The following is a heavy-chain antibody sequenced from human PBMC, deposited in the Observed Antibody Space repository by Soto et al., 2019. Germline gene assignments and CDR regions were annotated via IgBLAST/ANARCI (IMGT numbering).Heavy chain of an antibody. Sequence: EVQLLESGGGLVQPGGSLRLSCAASGFTFSSYAMSWVRQAPGKGLEWVSAISGSGGSTYYADSVKGRFTISRDNSKNTLYLQINSLRGEDTAVYYCAKGSLRYFDWLLSPPFDYWGQGTLVTVSS. CDR3: AKGSLRYFDWLLSPPFDY. V-gene: IGHV3-23*01. D-gene: IGHD3-9*01. CDR2: ISGSGGST. CDR1: GFTFSSYA. J-gene: IGHJ4*02.